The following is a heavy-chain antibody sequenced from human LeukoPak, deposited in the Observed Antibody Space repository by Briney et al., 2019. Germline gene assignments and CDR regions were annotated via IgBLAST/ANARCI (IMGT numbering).Heavy chain of an antibody. CDR2: IKQDGSEK. V-gene: IGHV3-7*01. Sequence: PGGSLRLSCAASGFTSSSYWMSWVHQAPGKGLEWVANIKQDGSEKHYVDSVKGRFTISRDNAKNSLYLQMNSLRVEDTAMYYCAKDINWNQADYWGQGTLVTVSS. CDR1: GFTSSSYW. D-gene: IGHD1-14*01. J-gene: IGHJ4*02. CDR3: AKDINWNQADY.